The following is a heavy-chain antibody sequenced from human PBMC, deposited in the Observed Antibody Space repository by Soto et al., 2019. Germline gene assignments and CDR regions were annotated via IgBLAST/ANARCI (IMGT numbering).Heavy chain of an antibody. CDR2: IYHSGST. V-gene: IGHV4-4*02. J-gene: IGHJ4*02. CDR3: ARAGTLTSEKGSYDDY. D-gene: IGHD3-16*01. CDR1: SGSISSSNW. Sequence: QVQLQESGPGLVKPSGTLSLTCVVSSGSISSSNWWSWVRQPPGKGLEWIGEIYHSGSTNYNPSLKSRVTISVDKSKNQFSLNPSSVTAADTAVYHCARAGTLTSEKGSYDDYWGQGTLVTVSS.